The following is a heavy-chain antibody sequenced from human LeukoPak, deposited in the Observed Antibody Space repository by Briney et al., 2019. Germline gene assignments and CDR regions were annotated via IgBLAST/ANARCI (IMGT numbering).Heavy chain of an antibody. CDR1: GGSISTFS. V-gene: IGHV4-59*01. Sequence: SETLSLTCTVSGGSISTFSWSWVRQTPDRGLEWIGSYFSTATKSNPSLGRRVAISVDTSKNQLFLRLRSLTPADTASYYCPRDTSVASGMQYWGPGTLVTVSS. J-gene: IGHJ4*02. CDR3: PRDTSVASGMQY. CDR2: YFSTAT. D-gene: IGHD6-19*01.